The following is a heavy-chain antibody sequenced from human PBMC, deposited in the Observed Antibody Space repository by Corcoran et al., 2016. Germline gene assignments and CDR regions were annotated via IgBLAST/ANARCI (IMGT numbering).Heavy chain of an antibody. CDR2: INHSGST. V-gene: IGHV4-34*01. CDR1: GGSFSGYY. CDR3: ARVGRYYYYGMDV. Sequence: QVQLQQWGAGLLKPSETLSLTCAVYGGSFSGYYWRWIRQPPGKGLEWIGEINHSGSTNYNPSLKSRVTISVDTSKNQFSLKLSSVPAAETAVYYCARVGRYYYYGMDVWGQGTTVTVSS. J-gene: IGHJ6*02.